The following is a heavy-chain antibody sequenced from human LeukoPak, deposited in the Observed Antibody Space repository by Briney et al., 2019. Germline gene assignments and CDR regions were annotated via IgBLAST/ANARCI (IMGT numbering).Heavy chain of an antibody. J-gene: IGHJ1*01. CDR3: ARPAEATGYAEYFQH. CDR2: IYYSGST. D-gene: IGHD5-12*01. V-gene: IGHV4-39*01. CDR1: GGSISSSSYY. Sequence: SETLSLTCTVSGGSISSSSYYWGWIRQPPGKGLEWIGSIYYSGSTYYNPSLKSRVTISVDTSKNQFSLKLSSVTAADTAVYYCARPAEATGYAEYFQHWGQGTLVTVS.